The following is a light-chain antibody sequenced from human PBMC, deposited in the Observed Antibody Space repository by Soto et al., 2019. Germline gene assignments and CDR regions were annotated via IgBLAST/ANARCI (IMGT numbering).Light chain of an antibody. CDR2: VAS. J-gene: IGKJ2*01. V-gene: IGKV1-6*01. CDR1: QGIRND. Sequence: AIQMTQSPSSLLASVGDRITITCRASQGIRNDLGWYQQKPGKAPKLLIYVASSLQSGVPSRFSGSGSGTDFTLTINTLQPEDFATYYCLQNHNYPYTFGQGTKLEIK. CDR3: LQNHNYPYT.